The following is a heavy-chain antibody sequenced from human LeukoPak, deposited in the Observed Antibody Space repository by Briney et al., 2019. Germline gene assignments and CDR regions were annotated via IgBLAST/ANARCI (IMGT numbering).Heavy chain of an antibody. Sequence: PGGSLRLPCAASGFTFSSYSMNWVRQAPGKGLEWVSSISSSSSYIYYADSVKGRFTISRDNAKNSLYLQMNSLRAEDTAVYYCARVPEDYYDSSGYCDYWGQGTLVTVSS. CDR2: ISSSSSYI. D-gene: IGHD3-22*01. CDR1: GFTFSSYS. CDR3: ARVPEDYYDSSGYCDY. V-gene: IGHV3-21*01. J-gene: IGHJ4*02.